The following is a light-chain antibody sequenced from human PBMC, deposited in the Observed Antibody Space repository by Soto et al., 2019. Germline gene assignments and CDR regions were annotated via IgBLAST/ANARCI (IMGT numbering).Light chain of an antibody. Sequence: DIQLTQSPSFLSASVGDRVTITCRASQAIGHYLAWYQQRPGTAPNLLISAASTLQSGVPSRFSRSGAGTEFTLTISSLQPADCATYYCQQLNTYPLTFGGGTRVELK. CDR2: AAS. J-gene: IGKJ4*02. CDR1: QAIGHY. V-gene: IGKV1-9*01. CDR3: QQLNTYPLT.